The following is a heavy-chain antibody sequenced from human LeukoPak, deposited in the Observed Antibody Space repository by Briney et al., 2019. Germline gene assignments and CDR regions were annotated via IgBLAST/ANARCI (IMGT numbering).Heavy chain of an antibody. J-gene: IGHJ4*02. CDR1: GFTSINYS. V-gene: IGHV3-20*04. CDR2: INWNGGST. Sequence: PGGSLRLSCTASGFTSINYSMNWVRQAPGKGLEWVSGINWNGGSTGYADSVKGRFTISRDNAKNSLYLQMNSLRAEDTALYYCARERGQADYWGQGTLVTVSS. CDR3: ARERGQADY.